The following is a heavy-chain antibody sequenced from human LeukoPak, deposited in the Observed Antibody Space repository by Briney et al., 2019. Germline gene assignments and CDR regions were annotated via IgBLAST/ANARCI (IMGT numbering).Heavy chain of an antibody. CDR3: ARGDNGYCNGGSCYSPRI. J-gene: IGHJ3*02. D-gene: IGHD2-15*01. CDR1: GGSISSSSYY. Sequence: PSETLSLTCTVSGGSISSSSYYWGWIRQPPGKGLEWIGSIYYSGSTYYNPSLKSRVTISIDTSNNQFSLKLSSVTAADTAMYYCARGDNGYCNGGSCYSPRIWGQGTMVTVSS. V-gene: IGHV4-39*07. CDR2: IYYSGST.